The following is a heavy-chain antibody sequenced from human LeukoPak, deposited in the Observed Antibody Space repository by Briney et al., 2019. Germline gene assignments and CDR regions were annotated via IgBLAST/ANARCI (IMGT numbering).Heavy chain of an antibody. J-gene: IGHJ4*02. V-gene: IGHV1-8*03. CDR1: GYTFTSYD. D-gene: IGHD5-12*01. CDR2: MNPNSGNT. CDR3: AREKVAHDTIDY. Sequence: ASVTVSCKASGYTFTSYDINWVRQAPGQGLEWMGWMNPNSGNTGYAQKFQGRVTITRNTSISTAYMELSSLRSEDTAVYYCAREKVAHDTIDYWGQGTLVTVSS.